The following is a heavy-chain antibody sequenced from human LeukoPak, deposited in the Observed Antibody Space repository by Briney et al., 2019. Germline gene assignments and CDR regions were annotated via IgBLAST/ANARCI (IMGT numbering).Heavy chain of an antibody. V-gene: IGHV3-30*02. CDR3: AKDISGGNSETYIDY. D-gene: IGHD4-23*01. CDR2: ILYDGR. CDR1: GFTVSSNY. J-gene: IGHJ4*02. Sequence: GGSLRLSCAASGFTVSSNYMSWVRQAPGKGLEWVAFILYDGRYYADSVKGRFTISRDNSKNTLYLQMDSLRAEDTAVYYCAKDISGGNSETYIDYWGQGTLVAVSS.